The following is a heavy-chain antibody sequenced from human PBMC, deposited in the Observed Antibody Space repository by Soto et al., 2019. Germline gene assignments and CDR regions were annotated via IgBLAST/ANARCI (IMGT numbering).Heavy chain of an antibody. CDR3: ARGGISVATIIDY. CDR2: INHSGST. D-gene: IGHD5-12*01. J-gene: IGHJ4*02. CDR1: GGSFSGYY. Sequence: SETLSLTCAVYGGSFSGYYWSWIRQPPGKGLEWIGEINHSGSTNYNPSLKSRVTISVDTSKNQFSLKLSSVTAADTAVYYCARGGISVATIIDYWGQGTPVTVSS. V-gene: IGHV4-34*01.